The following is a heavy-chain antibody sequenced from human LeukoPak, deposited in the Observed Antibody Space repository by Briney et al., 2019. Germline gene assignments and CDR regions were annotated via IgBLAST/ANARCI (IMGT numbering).Heavy chain of an antibody. CDR1: GGSISSYY. Sequence: PSETLSLTCTVSGGSISSYYWSWIRQPPGKGLEWIGYISYSGSTNYNPSLKSRVTISVDTSKNQFSLKLNSVTAADTAVYYCARDRVTGTVGWFDPWGQGTLVTVSS. J-gene: IGHJ5*02. D-gene: IGHD1-20*01. CDR3: ARDRVTGTVGWFDP. CDR2: ISYSGST. V-gene: IGHV4-59*01.